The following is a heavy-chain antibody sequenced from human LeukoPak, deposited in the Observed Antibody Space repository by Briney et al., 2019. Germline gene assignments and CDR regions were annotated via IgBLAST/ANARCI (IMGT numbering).Heavy chain of an antibody. CDR3: ARVWPTLHYYDSSGPKSDAFDI. CDR2: IYHSGST. Sequence: PSGTLTLTCAVSGGSISSSNWWSWVRQPPGKGLEWIGEIYHSGSTNYNPSLKSRVTISVDKSKNQFSLKLSSVTAADTAVYYCARVWPTLHYYDSSGPKSDAFDIWGQGTMVTVSS. J-gene: IGHJ3*02. D-gene: IGHD3-22*01. V-gene: IGHV4-4*02. CDR1: GGSISSSNW.